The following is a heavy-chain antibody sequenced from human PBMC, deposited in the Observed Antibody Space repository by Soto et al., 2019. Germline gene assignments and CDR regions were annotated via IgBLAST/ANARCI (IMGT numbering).Heavy chain of an antibody. J-gene: IGHJ6*02. CDR1: GYTFAGYY. Sequence: ASVKVSCKASGYTFAGYYMHWVRQAPGQGLEWMGWINPNSGGTNYAQKFQGRVTITADESTSTAYMELSSLRSEDTAVYYCARRGGVATIEQGDYYYYYGMDVWGQGTTVTVSS. CDR3: ARRGGVATIEQGDYYYYYGMDV. D-gene: IGHD5-12*01. V-gene: IGHV1-2*02. CDR2: INPNSGGT.